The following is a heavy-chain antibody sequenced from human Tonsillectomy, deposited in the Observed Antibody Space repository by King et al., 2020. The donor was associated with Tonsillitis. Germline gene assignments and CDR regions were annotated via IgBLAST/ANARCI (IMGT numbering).Heavy chain of an antibody. V-gene: IGHV4-59*01. CDR2: IFHSGIT. CDR1: GGSISTYY. D-gene: IGHD1-14*01. J-gene: IGHJ3*02. CDR3: TAGMTDDAFDI. Sequence: QLQESGPGLVKPSETLSLTCSVSGGSISTYYWTWIRQPPGKGLERIGYIFHSGITYYNPSLKSRVTISIDTSKKQFSVRLKSVTAADTAVYYCTAGMTDDAFDIWGQGKMVTVSS.